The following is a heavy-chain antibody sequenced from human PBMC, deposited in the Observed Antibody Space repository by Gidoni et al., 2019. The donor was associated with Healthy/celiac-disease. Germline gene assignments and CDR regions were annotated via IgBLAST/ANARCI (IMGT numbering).Heavy chain of an antibody. D-gene: IGHD2-15*01. CDR3: ARSQYIVVVVAAKRNWFDP. CDR2: INHSGST. V-gene: IGHV4-34*01. CDR1: GGSFRGYY. Sequence: QVQLQQWGAGLLKPSETLSLTCAVYGGSFRGYYWSWIRQPPGKGLEWIGEINHSGSTNYNPSLKSRVTISVDTSKNQFSLKLSSVTATDTAVYYCARSQYIVVVVAAKRNWFDPWGQGTLVTVSS. J-gene: IGHJ5*02.